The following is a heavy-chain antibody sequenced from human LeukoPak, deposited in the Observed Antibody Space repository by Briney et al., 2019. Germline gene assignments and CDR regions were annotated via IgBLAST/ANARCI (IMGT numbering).Heavy chain of an antibody. J-gene: IGHJ6*03. V-gene: IGHV3-48*04. CDR3: AREWRFLEEDYYYMDV. D-gene: IGHD3-3*01. CDR2: ISSSGSTI. Sequence: GGSLRLSCAASGFTFSSYSMNWVRQAPGKGLEWVSYISSSGSTIYYADSVKGRFTISRDNAKNSLYLQMNSLRAEDTAVYYCAREWRFLEEDYYYMDVWGKGTTVTVSS. CDR1: GFTFSSYS.